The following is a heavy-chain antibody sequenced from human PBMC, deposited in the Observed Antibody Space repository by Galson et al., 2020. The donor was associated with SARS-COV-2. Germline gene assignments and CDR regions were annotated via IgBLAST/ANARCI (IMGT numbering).Heavy chain of an antibody. J-gene: IGHJ6*02. Sequence: GESLKISCKGSGYSFTSYWIGWVRQMPGKGLEWMGIIYPGDSDTRYSPSFQGPVTISADKSISTAYLQWSSLKASDTAMYYCARRTSQYSSGWYYYGMDVWGQGTTVTVSS. D-gene: IGHD6-19*01. CDR2: IYPGDSDT. CDR3: ARRTSQYSSGWYYYGMDV. CDR1: GYSFTSYW. V-gene: IGHV5-51*01.